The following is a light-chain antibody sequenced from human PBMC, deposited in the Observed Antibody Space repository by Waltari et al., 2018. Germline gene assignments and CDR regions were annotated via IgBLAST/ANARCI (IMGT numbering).Light chain of an antibody. CDR1: QRVSSN. Sequence: EIVMTQSPATLSVSPGQRATLSCRASQRVSSNLVWYQQKPGQAPRLLIYGASTRAPGIPFRFSGSGSGTEFTLTISGLQSEDFAIYYCQQYDNWPFTFGQGTKLEIK. CDR3: QQYDNWPFT. V-gene: IGKV3-15*01. CDR2: GAS. J-gene: IGKJ2*01.